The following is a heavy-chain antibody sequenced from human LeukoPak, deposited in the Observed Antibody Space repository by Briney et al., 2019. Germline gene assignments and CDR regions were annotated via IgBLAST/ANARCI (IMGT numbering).Heavy chain of an antibody. CDR3: ARAGYCSGGSCYFWFDP. V-gene: IGHV1-69*13. Sequence: ASVKVSCKASGGTFSSYAISWVRQAPGQGLEWMGGIIPIFGTANYAQKFQGRVTITADESTSTAYMELNSLRSEDTAVYYCARAGYCSGGSCYFWFDPWGQGTLVTVSS. J-gene: IGHJ5*02. D-gene: IGHD2-15*01. CDR1: GGTFSSYA. CDR2: IIPIFGTA.